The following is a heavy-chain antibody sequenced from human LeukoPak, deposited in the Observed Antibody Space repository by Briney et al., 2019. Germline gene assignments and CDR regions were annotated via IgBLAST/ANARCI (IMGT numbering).Heavy chain of an antibody. V-gene: IGHV3-23*01. CDR2: VGTKGNT. Sequence: PGGSLRLSCAASGFAFNRYDMTWVRQTPGKGLEWVSVVGTKGNTVYADLVEGRFTISRDDAENTVSLQMDRLRVEDTAVYYCAGSVEYWGQGTPVTVSS. J-gene: IGHJ4*02. D-gene: IGHD1-14*01. CDR1: GFAFNRYD. CDR3: AGSVEY.